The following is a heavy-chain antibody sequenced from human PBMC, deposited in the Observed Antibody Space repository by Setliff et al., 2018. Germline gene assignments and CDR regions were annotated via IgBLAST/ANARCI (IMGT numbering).Heavy chain of an antibody. CDR3: SRLVRYCTTTTCQSVPGAEV. CDR1: GYTLINYG. CDR2: IGAYTGNT. Sequence: GASVKVSCKASGYTLINYGTSWVRQAPGQGLEWMGWIGAYTGNTNYAQKFQGRVTMTTDTSTSTAYMELRSLRSNDTAVYYCSRLVRYCTTTTCQSVPGAEVWGQGTLVTVS. V-gene: IGHV1-18*01. J-gene: IGHJ4*02. D-gene: IGHD2-8*01.